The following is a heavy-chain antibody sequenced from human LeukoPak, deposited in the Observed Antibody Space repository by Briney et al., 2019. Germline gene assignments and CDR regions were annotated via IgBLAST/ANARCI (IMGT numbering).Heavy chain of an antibody. CDR2: IHHSGST. D-gene: IGHD3-22*01. J-gene: IGHJ4*02. CDR1: GDSISSNYW. CDR3: ARGIPGYFGTSGYYYEY. V-gene: IGHV4-4*02. Sequence: SETLSLTCAVSGDSISSNYWWTWVRQPPGKGLEWIGEIHHSGSTNYSPSLKSRVTVSVDNSRNDFSLSLTSVSAADTAVYYCARGIPGYFGTSGYYYEYWGQGTLVTVSS.